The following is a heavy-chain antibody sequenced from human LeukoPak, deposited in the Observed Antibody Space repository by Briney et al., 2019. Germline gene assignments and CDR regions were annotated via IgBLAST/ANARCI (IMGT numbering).Heavy chain of an antibody. CDR1: GFTFSSYE. CDR3: AREDDSNGYYYGRCDY. Sequence: GGSLRLSCAASGFTFSSYEMNWVRQAPGKGLEWVSYISGSGSTIHYADSVKGRSTISRDNARNSLYLQMNSLRAEDTAVYYCAREDDSNGYYYGRCDYWGQGTLVTVSS. V-gene: IGHV3-48*03. CDR2: ISGSGSTI. D-gene: IGHD3-22*01. J-gene: IGHJ4*02.